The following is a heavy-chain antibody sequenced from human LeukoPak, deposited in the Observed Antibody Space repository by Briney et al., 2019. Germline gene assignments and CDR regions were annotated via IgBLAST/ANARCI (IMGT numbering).Heavy chain of an antibody. V-gene: IGHV3-23*01. CDR3: AKSATTIAVAGRGVNWFAP. CDR1: GFTFSSYA. CDR2: ISGSGGNT. D-gene: IGHD6-19*01. J-gene: IGHJ5*02. Sequence: PGGSLRLSCSASGFTFSSYAMTWVRQAPGKGLEWVSAISGSGGNTYYADSVKGRFTISRDNSNNTLYLQMNSLRAEDTAVYSCAKSATTIAVAGRGVNWFAPWGQGTLVTVSS.